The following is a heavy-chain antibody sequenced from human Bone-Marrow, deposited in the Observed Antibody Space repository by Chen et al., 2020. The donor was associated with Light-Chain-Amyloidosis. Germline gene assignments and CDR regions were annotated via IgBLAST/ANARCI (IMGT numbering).Heavy chain of an antibody. CDR2: ISCGDT. V-gene: IGHV3-23*04. CDR3: AKRGSYYYYGMDV. Sequence: EVLLVESGGGLVQPGGSLRLSCAASGFTLSNYAMDWVRQAPGKGLEWVSSISCGDTYNANSVKGLFTVSRDDSGNTLYLQMNSLRAEDTAVYYCAKRGSYYYYGMDVWGQGTTVTVSS. J-gene: IGHJ6*02. D-gene: IGHD6-19*01. CDR1: GFTLSNYA.